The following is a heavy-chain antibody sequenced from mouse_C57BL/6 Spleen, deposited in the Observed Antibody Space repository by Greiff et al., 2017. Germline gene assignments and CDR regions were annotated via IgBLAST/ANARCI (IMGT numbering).Heavy chain of an antibody. Sequence: DVKLVESGGGLVKPGGSLKLSCAASGFTFSSYAMSWVRQTPEKRLEWVATISDGGSYTYYPDNVKGRFTISRDNAKNNLYLQMSHLKSEDTAMYYCARGPTGYYAMDYWGQGTSVTVSS. J-gene: IGHJ4*01. V-gene: IGHV5-4*03. CDR1: GFTFSSYA. CDR3: ARGPTGYYAMDY. CDR2: ISDGGSYT. D-gene: IGHD4-1*02.